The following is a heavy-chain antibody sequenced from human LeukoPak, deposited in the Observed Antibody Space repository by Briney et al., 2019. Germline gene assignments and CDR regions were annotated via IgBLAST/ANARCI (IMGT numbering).Heavy chain of an antibody. D-gene: IGHD2-15*01. Sequence: GGSLRLSCAASGFTFSSYSMNWVRQAPGKGLEWVSSISSSSSYIYYADSVKGRFTISRDNAKNSLYLQMNSLRAEDTAVYYCARDLTWGYCSGGSCFGGLDYWGQGTLVTVSS. CDR3: ARDLTWGYCSGGSCFGGLDY. CDR2: ISSSSSYI. V-gene: IGHV3-21*03. J-gene: IGHJ4*02. CDR1: GFTFSSYS.